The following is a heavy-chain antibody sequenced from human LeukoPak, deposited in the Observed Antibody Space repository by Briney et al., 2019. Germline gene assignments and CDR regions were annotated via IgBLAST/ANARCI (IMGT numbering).Heavy chain of an antibody. CDR1: GFTFEDYG. D-gene: IGHD2-2*01. V-gene: IGHV3-20*04. Sequence: PGGSLRLSSAASGFTFEDYGMSWVRQAPGKGLEWVSGISWGGGSTGSADSVKGRFTISRDIAKNSLYLQMNSLRAEDTALYYCARDMAYCSSTSCPLGYWGQGTLVTVSS. CDR2: ISWGGGST. J-gene: IGHJ4*02. CDR3: ARDMAYCSSTSCPLGY.